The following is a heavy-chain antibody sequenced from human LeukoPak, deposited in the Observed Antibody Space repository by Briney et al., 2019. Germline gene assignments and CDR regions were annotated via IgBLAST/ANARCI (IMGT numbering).Heavy chain of an antibody. V-gene: IGHV1-2*02. CDR1: GYTFTGYY. D-gene: IGHD3-22*01. Sequence: ASVKVSCKASGYTFTGYYMHWVRQAPGQGLEWMGWINPNSGGTNYAQKFQGRVTMTRSTSISTAYMELSSLRSEDTAVYYCARGPWYYDSSGYYYGGSDYWGQGTLVTVSS. J-gene: IGHJ4*02. CDR2: INPNSGGT. CDR3: ARGPWYYDSSGYYYGGSDY.